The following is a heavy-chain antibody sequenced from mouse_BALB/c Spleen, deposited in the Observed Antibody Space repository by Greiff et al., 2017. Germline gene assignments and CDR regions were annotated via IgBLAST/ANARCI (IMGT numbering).Heavy chain of an antibody. CDR1: GYTFTDYA. V-gene: IGHV1S137*01. J-gene: IGHJ2*01. CDR3: ARGSTFDY. D-gene: IGHD5-1*01. CDR2: ISTYYGDA. Sequence: QVHVKQSGAELVRPGVSVKISCKGSGYTFTDYAMHWVKQSHAKSLEWIGVISTYYGDASYNQKFKGKATMTVDKSSSTAYMELARLTSEDSAIYYCARGSTFDYWGQGTTLTVSS.